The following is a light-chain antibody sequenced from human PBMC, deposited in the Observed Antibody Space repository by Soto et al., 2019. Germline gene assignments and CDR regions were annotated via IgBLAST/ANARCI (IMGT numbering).Light chain of an antibody. J-gene: IGLJ3*02. V-gene: IGLV2-23*02. Sequence: QSALPQPASGSGSPGHWSTISCSGTSSDVGSHNFVSWYQQRPGKAPQLMIFEVTKRPSGVSSRFSASKSGNTASLTISGVEAEDEADYYCCSYAGTTTLVFGGGTQLTVL. CDR2: EVT. CDR1: SSDVGSHNF. CDR3: CSYAGTTTLV.